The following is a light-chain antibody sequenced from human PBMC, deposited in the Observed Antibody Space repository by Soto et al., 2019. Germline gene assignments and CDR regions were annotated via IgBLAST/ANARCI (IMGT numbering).Light chain of an antibody. CDR2: EGS. CDR1: SSDVGSYNL. Sequence: QSALTQPASVSGSPGQSITISCTGTSSDVGSYNLVSWYQQHPDKAPKLMIYEGSNRPSGVSNRFSGSKSGNTASLTISGLQAEDEADYYCCSYAGRITYVVFGGGTKVTVL. J-gene: IGLJ2*01. CDR3: CSYAGRITYVV. V-gene: IGLV2-23*01.